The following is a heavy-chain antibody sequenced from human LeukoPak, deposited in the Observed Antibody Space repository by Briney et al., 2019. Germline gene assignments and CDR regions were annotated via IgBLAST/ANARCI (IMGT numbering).Heavy chain of an antibody. CDR2: INHSGST. CDR1: GGSFSGYY. CDR3: ARDSYSSGWYSDY. D-gene: IGHD6-19*01. J-gene: IGHJ4*02. Sequence: PSETLSLTCAVYGGSFSGYYWSWIRQPPGKGLEWIGEINHSGSTNYNPSLKSRVTISVDTSKNQFSLKLSSVTAADTAVYYCARDSYSSGWYSDYWGQGTLVTVSS. V-gene: IGHV4-34*01.